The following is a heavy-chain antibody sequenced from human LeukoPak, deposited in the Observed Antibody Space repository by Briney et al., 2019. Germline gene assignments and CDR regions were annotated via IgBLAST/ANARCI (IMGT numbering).Heavy chain of an antibody. V-gene: IGHV1-2*02. CDR3: VVLGSEDGGAFDI. CDR2: INPNSGGT. Sequence: ASVKVSCKASGYTFTGYYMHWVRQAPGQGLEWMGWINPNSGGTNYAQKFQGRVTMTRDMSTSTVYMELSSLRSEDTAVYYCVVLGSEDGGAFDIWGQGTMVTVSS. D-gene: IGHD3-10*01. CDR1: GYTFTGYY. J-gene: IGHJ3*02.